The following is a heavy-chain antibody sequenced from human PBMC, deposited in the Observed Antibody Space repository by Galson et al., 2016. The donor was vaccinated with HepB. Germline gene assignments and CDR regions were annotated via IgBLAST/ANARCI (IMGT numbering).Heavy chain of an antibody. J-gene: IGHJ6*02. V-gene: IGHV3-23*01. CDR3: AKVRSADTVYDGMDV. CDR1: GFSFSTYA. D-gene: IGHD5-18*01. Sequence: SLRLSCAASGFSFSTYALTWVRQAPGRGLEWFSTIGPRSAGTYYTDSVRGRFTISRDDSNNTLYLQMNSLRVEDTALYYCAKVRSADTVYDGMDVWGQGTTVTVSS. CDR2: IGPRSAGT.